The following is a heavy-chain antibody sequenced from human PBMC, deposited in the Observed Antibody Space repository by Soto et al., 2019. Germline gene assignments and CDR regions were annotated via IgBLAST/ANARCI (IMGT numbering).Heavy chain of an antibody. V-gene: IGHV1-69*13. CDR2: IIPIFGTA. Sequence: SVKVSCKASGYTFTSYGISWVRQAPGQGLEWMGGIIPIFGTANYAQKFQGRVTITADESTSTAYMELSSLRSEDTAVYYCARELRYYDSSGYFNYGMDVWGQGTTVTVSS. CDR1: GYTFTSYG. CDR3: ARELRYYDSSGYFNYGMDV. D-gene: IGHD3-22*01. J-gene: IGHJ6*02.